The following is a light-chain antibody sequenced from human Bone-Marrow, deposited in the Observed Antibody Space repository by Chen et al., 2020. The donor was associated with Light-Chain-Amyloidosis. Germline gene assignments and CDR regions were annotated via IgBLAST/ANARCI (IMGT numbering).Light chain of an antibody. CDR3: SSFTSSSSYG. J-gene: IGLJ1*01. V-gene: IGLV2-14*01. CDR2: AGS. CDR1: SGDVGTYNY. Sequence: QSALTQPASASGSPGQSITISCTGTSGDVGTYNYVSWYQQHPGKAPKVMIYAGSNRPSGVSNRFSGSKSGNTASLTISGLQAEDEADYYCSSFTSSSSYGFGPGTKVTVL.